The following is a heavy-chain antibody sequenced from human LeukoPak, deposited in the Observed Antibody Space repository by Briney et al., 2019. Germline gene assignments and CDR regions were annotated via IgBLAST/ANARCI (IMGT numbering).Heavy chain of an antibody. V-gene: IGHV3-23*01. J-gene: IGHJ4*02. CDR3: AKVLYSSSWYAPYFDY. Sequence: PGGSLRLSCAASGFTFRSYAMSWVRQAPGKGLEWVSTLSGSDSSRYYADSVKGRFTISRDNSKNTLYLQMNSLRAEDTAVYYCAKVLYSSSWYAPYFDYWGQGTLVTVSS. D-gene: IGHD6-13*01. CDR1: GFTFRSYA. CDR2: LSGSDSSR.